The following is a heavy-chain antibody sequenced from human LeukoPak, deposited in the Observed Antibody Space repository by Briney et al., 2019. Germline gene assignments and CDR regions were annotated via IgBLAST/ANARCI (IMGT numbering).Heavy chain of an antibody. J-gene: IGHJ4*02. CDR3: ARDTSGSYFFDY. CDR2: INPNSGGT. V-gene: IGHV1-2*02. Sequence: ASVKVSCKASGYTFTGYYMHWVRQAPGQGLEWMGWINPNSGGTNYAQKFQGRVTMTRDTSISTAYMELSRLRSDDTAVYYCARDTSGSYFFDYWGQGIQVTVSS. CDR1: GYTFTGYY. D-gene: IGHD1-26*01.